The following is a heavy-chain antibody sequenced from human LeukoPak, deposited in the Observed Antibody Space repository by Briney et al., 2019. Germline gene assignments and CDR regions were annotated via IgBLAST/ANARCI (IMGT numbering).Heavy chain of an antibody. J-gene: IGHJ4*02. V-gene: IGHV1-46*01. CDR2: INPSGGST. Sequence: ASVKVSCKSSRYTFTSYYMNWVRQPPGQGLEWMGMINPSGGSTSYAQKFQGRVTMTRDTSTSTVYMELNSLTSEDTALYYCARDRSPSARYFNYWGQGTLVTVSS. CDR3: ARDRSPSARYFNY. D-gene: IGHD2-15*01. CDR1: RYTFTSYY.